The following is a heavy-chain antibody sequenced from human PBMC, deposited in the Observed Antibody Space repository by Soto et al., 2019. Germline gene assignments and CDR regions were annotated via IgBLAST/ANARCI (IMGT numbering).Heavy chain of an antibody. Sequence: GGSLRLSCAASGFPFSSYWMSWVRQVPGKGLEWVANIKQDGSDKYYMDSVKGRFTISRDNAKNSLYLQMNSLRVEDAAVYYCATIAVQPTFDYWGQGALVTVSS. CDR2: IKQDGSDK. J-gene: IGHJ4*02. CDR3: ATIAVQPTFDY. V-gene: IGHV3-7*03. CDR1: GFPFSSYW. D-gene: IGHD3-22*01.